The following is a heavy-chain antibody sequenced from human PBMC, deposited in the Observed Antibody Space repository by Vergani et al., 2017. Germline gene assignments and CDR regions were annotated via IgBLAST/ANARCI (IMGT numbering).Heavy chain of an antibody. CDR1: GDSLSSSDHY. CDR2: IFRSGTT. J-gene: IGHJ4*02. D-gene: IGHD2-21*01. CDR3: ARENVVIARIFDF. Sequence: QVQLQESGPGLVKPSQTLSLTCTVSGDSLSSSDHYWSWIRQRSDKGLEWVGHIFRSGTTYYNTSLKSRLIMSVDTSKNQFSLKLTSVTAADTAMYYCARENVVIARIFDFWGQGTLVTVSS. V-gene: IGHV4-31*03.